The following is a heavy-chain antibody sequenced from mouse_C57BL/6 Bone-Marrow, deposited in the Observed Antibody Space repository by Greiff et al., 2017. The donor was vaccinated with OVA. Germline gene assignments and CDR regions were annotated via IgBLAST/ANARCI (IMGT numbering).Heavy chain of an antibody. CDR3: ARCRLLRFDY. J-gene: IGHJ2*01. Sequence: QVQLQQPGAELVKPGASVKLSCKASGYTFTSYWMHWVKQRPGRGLEWSGRIDPNSGGTKYNEKFKSKATLTVDKPSSTAYMQLSSLTSEDSAVYYCARCRLLRFDYWGQGTTLTVSS. D-gene: IGHD1-1*01. V-gene: IGHV1-72*01. CDR2: IDPNSGGT. CDR1: GYTFTSYW.